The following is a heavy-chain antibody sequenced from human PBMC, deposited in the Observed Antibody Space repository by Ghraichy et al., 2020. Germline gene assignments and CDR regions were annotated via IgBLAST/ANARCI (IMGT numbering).Heavy chain of an antibody. Sequence: SQTLSLTCTVSGGSVSSGSYYWSWIRQPPGKGLEWIGYIYYSGSTNYNPSLKSRVTISVDTSKNQFSLKLSSVTAADKAVYYCARAVIDYYYGMDVWGQGTTVTVSS. CDR1: GGSVSSGSYY. V-gene: IGHV4-61*01. CDR2: IYYSGST. CDR3: ARAVIDYYYGMDV. D-gene: IGHD2/OR15-2a*01. J-gene: IGHJ6*02.